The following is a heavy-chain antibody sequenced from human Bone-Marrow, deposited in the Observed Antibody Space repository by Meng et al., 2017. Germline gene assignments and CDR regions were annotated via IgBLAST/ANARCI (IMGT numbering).Heavy chain of an antibody. CDR1: GYTFTGYY. D-gene: IGHD1-1*01. CDR3: ARDERRSAGTSI. V-gene: IGHV1-2*06. Sequence: ASVKVSCKASGYTFTGYYMHWVRQAPGQGLEWMGRINPNSGGTNYAQKFQGRVTMTRDTSISTAYMELSRLRSDDTAVHYCARDERRSAGTSIWGQGTLVTVSS. CDR2: INPNSGGT. J-gene: IGHJ4*02.